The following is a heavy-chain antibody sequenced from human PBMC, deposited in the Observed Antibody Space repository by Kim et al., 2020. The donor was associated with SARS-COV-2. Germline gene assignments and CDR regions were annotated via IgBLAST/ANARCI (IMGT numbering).Heavy chain of an antibody. V-gene: IGHV3-48*03. D-gene: IGHD4-4*01. CDR2: ISSSGSTI. CDR1: GFTFSSYE. Sequence: GGSLRLSCAASGFTFSSYEMNWVRQAPGKGLEWVSYISSSGSTIYYADSVKGRFTISRDNAKNSLYLQMNSLRAEDTAVYYCARERTVAHWYFDLWGRGTLVTVSS. J-gene: IGHJ2*01. CDR3: ARERTVAHWYFDL.